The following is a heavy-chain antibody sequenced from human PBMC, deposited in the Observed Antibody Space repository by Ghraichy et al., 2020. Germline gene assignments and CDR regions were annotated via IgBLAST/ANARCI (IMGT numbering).Heavy chain of an antibody. J-gene: IGHJ4*02. V-gene: IGHV3-48*02. CDR3: VRDRGRLDY. CDR2: ISTTGGTV. D-gene: IGHD3-10*01. CDR1: GFDFYDYA. Sequence: GGSLRLSCPVSGFDFYDYAMSWVRQAPGRGLEWIAYISTTGGTVHHADSVKGRFTISRDNANKSLYLQMNSLTDDDTAVYYCVRDRGRLDYWGQGTQVTVSS.